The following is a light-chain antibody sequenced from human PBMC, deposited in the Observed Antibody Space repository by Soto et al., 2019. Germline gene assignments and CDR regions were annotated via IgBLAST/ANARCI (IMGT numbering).Light chain of an antibody. V-gene: IGKV3-20*01. CDR2: DAS. CDR3: QKYGSSRWT. J-gene: IGKJ1*01. CDR1: QTVRNNY. Sequence: EIVLTQSPGTLSLSPGERATLYCRASQTVRNNYLAWYQQKPGQAPRLLIYDASSRATGIPDRFSGGGSGTDFTLTISRLEPEDFAVYYCQKYGSSRWTFGQGTKVDIK.